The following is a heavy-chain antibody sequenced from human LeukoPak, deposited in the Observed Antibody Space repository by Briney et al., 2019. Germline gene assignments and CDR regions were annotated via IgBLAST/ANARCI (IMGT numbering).Heavy chain of an antibody. CDR1: GYTLTELS. CDR3: ATGRVEMATIPLYYFDY. Sequence: ASVKVSCKVSGYTLTELSMHWVRQAPGKGLEWMGGFDPEDGETIYAQKFQGRVTMTEDTSTGTAYMELSSLRSEDTAVYYCATGRVEMATIPLYYFDYWGQGTLVTVSS. J-gene: IGHJ4*02. CDR2: FDPEDGET. V-gene: IGHV1-24*01. D-gene: IGHD5-24*01.